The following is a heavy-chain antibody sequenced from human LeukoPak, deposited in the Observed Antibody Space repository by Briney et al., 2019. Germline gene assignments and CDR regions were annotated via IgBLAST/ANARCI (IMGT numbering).Heavy chain of an antibody. CDR2: ISYDGSNK. V-gene: IGHV3-30-3*01. J-gene: IGHJ4*02. CDR1: GFTFSSYA. Sequence: GGSLRLSCAASGFTFSSYAMHWVRQAPGKGLEWVAVISYDGSNKYYADSVKGRFTISRHNSKKTLYLQMNSLKSEDTAVYYCAREGLETKGLYLDYWGQGTLVTVSS. CDR3: AREGLETKGLYLDY.